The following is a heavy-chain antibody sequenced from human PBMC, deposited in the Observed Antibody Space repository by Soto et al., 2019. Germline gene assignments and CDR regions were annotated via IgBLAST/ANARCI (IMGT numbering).Heavy chain of an antibody. CDR1: GGTFSSDA. CDR3: ARDREGVGELFSSPFDY. Sequence: QVQLVQSGAEVKKPGSSVKVSCKASGGTFSSDAITWVRQAPGQGLEWMGGILPMCGTAGYAQKFQGRVTITADESTSTAYMELSSLRSEDTAVYYCARDREGVGELFSSPFDYWGQGTLVTVSS. J-gene: IGHJ4*02. V-gene: IGHV1-69*12. D-gene: IGHD1-7*01. CDR2: ILPMCGTA.